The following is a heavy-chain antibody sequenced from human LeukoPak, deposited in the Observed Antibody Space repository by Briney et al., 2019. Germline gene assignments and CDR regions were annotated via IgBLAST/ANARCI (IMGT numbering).Heavy chain of an antibody. Sequence: PGGSLRLSCAASGSNFSSYTINWVRQAPGKGLEWVSAISGSGGSTYYADSVKGRFTISRDNSKNTLYLQMNSLRAEDTAVYYCAKDLGGQGVFYFDYWGQGTLVTVSS. J-gene: IGHJ4*02. V-gene: IGHV3-23*01. CDR1: GSNFSSYT. CDR2: ISGSGGST. D-gene: IGHD3-10*01. CDR3: AKDLGGQGVFYFDY.